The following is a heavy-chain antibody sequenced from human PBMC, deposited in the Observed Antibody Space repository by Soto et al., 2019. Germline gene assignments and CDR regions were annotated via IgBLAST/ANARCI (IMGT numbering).Heavy chain of an antibody. Sequence: QVQLQESGPGLVKPSETLSLTRTVSGGSISRGSYYWSWIRQHPGKGLEWIGYIYNSGTTYYNPSLKSRVTISVDTSKNQFSPKLTSVTAADTAVYYCARDPAPWGQGTLVTVSS. J-gene: IGHJ5*02. CDR3: ARDPAP. CDR2: IYNSGTT. V-gene: IGHV4-31*03. CDR1: GGSISRGSYY.